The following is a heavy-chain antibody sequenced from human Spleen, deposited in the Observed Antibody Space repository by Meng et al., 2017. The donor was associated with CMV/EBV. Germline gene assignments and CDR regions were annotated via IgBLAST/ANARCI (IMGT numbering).Heavy chain of an antibody. CDR3: ARHGYDNPKYYGMDV. D-gene: IGHD3-22*01. CDR1: GFIFSSYS. V-gene: IGHV3-48*04. Sequence: GGSLRLSCAASGFIFSSYSMTWVRQAPGKGLEWISHISSRSTTIYYADSVKGRFTISRDNAKNSLYLQMNSLRAEDTATYYCARHGYDNPKYYGMDVWGQGTTVTVSS. CDR2: ISSRSTTI. J-gene: IGHJ6*02.